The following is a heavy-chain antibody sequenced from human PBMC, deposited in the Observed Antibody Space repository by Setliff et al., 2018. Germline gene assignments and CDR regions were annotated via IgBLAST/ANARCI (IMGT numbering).Heavy chain of an antibody. J-gene: IGHJ3*02. CDR3: VRDRAAIVVGPPTAAFDI. Sequence: ASVKVSCKAFGYTFAKYDTSWVRQAPGQGLEWMGWISGYNGYTVYAQKLQGRVTLTTDTSTGTAYMEVRSLRSDDTAQYYCVRDRAAIVVGPPTAAFDIWGQGTMVTVSS. CDR1: GYTFAKYD. V-gene: IGHV1-18*01. D-gene: IGHD2-2*01. CDR2: ISGYNGYT.